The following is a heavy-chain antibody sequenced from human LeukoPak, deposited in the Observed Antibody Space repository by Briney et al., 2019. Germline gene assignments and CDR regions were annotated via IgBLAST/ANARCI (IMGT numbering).Heavy chain of an antibody. V-gene: IGHV3-66*01. J-gene: IGHJ3*02. CDR1: GFTVSSNY. Sequence: GGSLRLSCAASGFTVSSNYMSWVRQAPGKGLEWVSVIYSGGSTYYADSVKGRFTISRDNSKNTLYLQMNSLRAEDTAVYYCAREYDYGELGAFDIWGQGTMVTVSS. CDR3: AREYDYGELGAFDI. D-gene: IGHD4-17*01. CDR2: IYSGGST.